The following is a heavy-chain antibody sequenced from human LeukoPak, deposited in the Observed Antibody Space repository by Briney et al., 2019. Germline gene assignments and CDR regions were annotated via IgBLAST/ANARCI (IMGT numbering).Heavy chain of an antibody. CDR3: ARASFWESPINWFDP. CDR2: INPKNGGA. J-gene: IGHJ5*02. Sequence: ASVKVSCKASGGTFSSYAISWVRQAPGQGLEWMGWINPKNGGANYAPRFQGRVTMTRDRSISTVYMEVTRLTSDDTAVYYCARASFWESPINWFDPWGQGTLVTVSS. V-gene: IGHV1-2*07. CDR1: GGTFSSYA. D-gene: IGHD3-3*01.